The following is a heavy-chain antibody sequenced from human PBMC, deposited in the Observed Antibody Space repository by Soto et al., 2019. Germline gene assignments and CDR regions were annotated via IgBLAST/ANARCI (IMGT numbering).Heavy chain of an antibody. V-gene: IGHV4-39*01. CDR2: IDYIGNT. CDR3: VRGGLRYQQSSYYFDV. J-gene: IGHJ4*02. D-gene: IGHD3-16*01. Sequence: QVQLQESGPGLVSPWGTLSLTCTVSGASISSSGYYWGWIRQAPGKGLEWIGSIDYIGNTYYNPSLKSRVTVSVDTSKNQISLQLSSATAADTAVHYCVRGGLRYQQSSYYFDVWGQVTLVTVSS. CDR1: GASISSSGYY.